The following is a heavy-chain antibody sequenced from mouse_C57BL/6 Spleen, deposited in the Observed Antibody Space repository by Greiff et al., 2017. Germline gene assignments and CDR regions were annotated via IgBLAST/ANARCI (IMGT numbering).Heavy chain of an antibody. J-gene: IGHJ1*03. Sequence: VQLQQSGAELVKPGASVKLSCKASGYTFTSYWMHWVKQRPGQGLEWIGMIHPNSGSTNYNEKFKSKATLTVDKSSSTAYMQLSSLTSEDSAVYYCARGNDYDDGDWYFDVWGTGTTVTVSS. V-gene: IGHV1-64*01. D-gene: IGHD2-4*01. CDR2: IHPNSGST. CDR1: GYTFTSYW. CDR3: ARGNDYDDGDWYFDV.